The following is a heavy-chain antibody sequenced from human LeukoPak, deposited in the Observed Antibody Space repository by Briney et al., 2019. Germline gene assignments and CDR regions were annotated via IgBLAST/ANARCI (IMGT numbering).Heavy chain of an antibody. CDR2: INLNSGGT. J-gene: IGHJ4*02. D-gene: IGHD3-9*01. V-gene: IGHV1-2*02. CDR3: ARSPDILTGENFDY. Sequence: ASVKVSCKASGYTFTCYYMHWVRQAPGQGLEWMGWINLNSGGTNYAQKFQGRVTMTRDTSISTAYMELSRLRSGDTAVYYCARSPDILTGENFDYWGQGTLVTVSS. CDR1: GYTFTCYY.